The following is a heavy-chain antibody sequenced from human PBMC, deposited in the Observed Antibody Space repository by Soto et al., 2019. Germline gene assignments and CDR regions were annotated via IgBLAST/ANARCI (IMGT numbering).Heavy chain of an antibody. D-gene: IGHD1-26*01. CDR2: IYHSGNT. V-gene: IGHV4-38-2*01. J-gene: IGHJ3*02. Sequence: PSETLSLTCAVSDYSISSGYYWGWIRQPPGKGLEWIGSIYHSGNTYYNPSLKSRVSISVDTSKNQFSLKLSSVAAADTAVYYCARVSVGATSAFDIWGQGTMVTVSS. CDR1: DYSISSGYY. CDR3: ARVSVGATSAFDI.